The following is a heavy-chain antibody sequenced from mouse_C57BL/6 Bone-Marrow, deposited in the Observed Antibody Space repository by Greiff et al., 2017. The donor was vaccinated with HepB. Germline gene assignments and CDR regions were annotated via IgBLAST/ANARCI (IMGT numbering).Heavy chain of an antibody. CDR3: ARWDTGVATEAMDY. D-gene: IGHD1-1*01. CDR2: IDPSDSYT. CDR1: GYTFTSYW. J-gene: IGHJ4*01. Sequence: QVQLQQPGAELVMPGASVKLSCKASGYTFTSYWMHWVKQRPGQGLEWIGEIDPSDSYTNYNQKFKGKSTLTVDKSSSTAYMQLSSLTSEDSAVYYCARWDTGVATEAMDYWGQGTSVTVSS. V-gene: IGHV1-69*01.